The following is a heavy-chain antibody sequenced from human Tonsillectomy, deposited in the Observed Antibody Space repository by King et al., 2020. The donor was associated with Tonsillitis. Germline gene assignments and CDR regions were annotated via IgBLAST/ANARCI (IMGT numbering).Heavy chain of an antibody. D-gene: IGHD2-15*01. CDR1: GGSMRSSAYY. CDR3: ARRCSSSSCHYDAFDI. Sequence: LQLQESGPGLVKPSETLSLTCTVSGGSMRSSAYYWGWIRQPPGKGLEWIGSIYYSGTTYYSAALKSRVTISEDTSKNQFSLKLTSVTAADTAVYYCARRCSSSSCHYDAFDIWGQGTMITVSS. CDR2: IYYSGTT. J-gene: IGHJ3*02. V-gene: IGHV4-39*01.